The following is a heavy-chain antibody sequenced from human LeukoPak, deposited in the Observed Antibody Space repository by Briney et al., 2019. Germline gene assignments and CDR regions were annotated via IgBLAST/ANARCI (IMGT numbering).Heavy chain of an antibody. CDR3: ARVSHALGIYYYYYYMDV. Sequence: SQTLSLTCTVSGGSISSGGYYWSWIRQHPGKGLEWIGYIYYSGSTYYKPSLKSRVTISVDTSKNQFSLKLSSVTAADTAVYYCARVSHALGIYYYYYYMDVWGKGTTVTASS. CDR2: IYYSGST. CDR1: GGSISSGGYY. D-gene: IGHD2-2*01. V-gene: IGHV4-31*03. J-gene: IGHJ6*03.